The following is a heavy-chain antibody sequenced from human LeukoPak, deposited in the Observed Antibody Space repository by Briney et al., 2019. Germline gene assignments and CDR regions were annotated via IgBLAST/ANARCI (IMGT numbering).Heavy chain of an antibody. CDR1: GGSFSGYY. Sequence: SETLSLTCAVYGGSFSGYYWSWIRQPPGKGLEWIGYIYYSGSTNYNPSLKSRVTISVDTSKNQFSLKLSSVTAADTAVYYCARWGLLRRHYYGMDVWGQGTTVTVSS. D-gene: IGHD3-16*01. CDR3: ARWGLLRRHYYGMDV. CDR2: IYYSGST. V-gene: IGHV4-59*08. J-gene: IGHJ6*02.